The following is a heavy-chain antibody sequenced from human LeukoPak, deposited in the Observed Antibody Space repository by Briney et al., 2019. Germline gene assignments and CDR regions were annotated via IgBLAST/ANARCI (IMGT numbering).Heavy chain of an antibody. CDR1: GGSISSYY. Sequence: PSETLSLTCTVSGGSISSYYWSWIRQPPGKGLEWIGYIYTSGSTNYNPSLKSRVTISVDTSKNQFSPKLSSVTAADTAVYYCAHSSSWYFPFDPWGQGTLVTVSS. CDR2: IYTSGST. V-gene: IGHV4-4*09. D-gene: IGHD6-13*01. CDR3: AHSSSWYFPFDP. J-gene: IGHJ5*02.